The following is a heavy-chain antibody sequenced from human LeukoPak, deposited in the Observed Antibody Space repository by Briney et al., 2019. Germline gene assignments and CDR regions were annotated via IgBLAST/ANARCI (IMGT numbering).Heavy chain of an antibody. CDR2: INHSGST. CDR1: GGSFSGYY. CDR3: TRAPYCSSTSCYEGGAY. J-gene: IGHJ4*02. V-gene: IGHV4-34*01. D-gene: IGHD2-2*01. Sequence: SETLSLTCAVYGGSFSGYYWSWIRQPPGKGLEWIGEINHSGSTNYNPSLKSRVTISVDTSKNQFSLKLSSVTAADTGVYYCTRAPYCSSTSCYEGGAYWGQGTLVTVSS.